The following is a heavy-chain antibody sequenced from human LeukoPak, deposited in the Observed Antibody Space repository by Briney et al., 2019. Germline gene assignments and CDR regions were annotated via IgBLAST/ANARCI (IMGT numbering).Heavy chain of an antibody. Sequence: ASVKVSCKASGGTFSSYAISWVRQAPGQGLEWMGGIIPIFGTANYAQKFQGRVTITADESTSTAYMELSSLRSEDTAVYYCARVRRWLQSTPFDYWGQGTLVTVSS. CDR1: GGTFSSYA. D-gene: IGHD5-24*01. J-gene: IGHJ4*02. V-gene: IGHV1-69*13. CDR3: ARVRRWLQSTPFDY. CDR2: IIPIFGTA.